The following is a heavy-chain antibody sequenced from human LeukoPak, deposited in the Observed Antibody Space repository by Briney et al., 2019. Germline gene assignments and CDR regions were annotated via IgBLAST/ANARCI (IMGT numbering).Heavy chain of an antibody. CDR3: ARDVHSSGWQDAHAFDI. CDR2: ISSSSSYI. CDR1: GFTFSSYS. J-gene: IGHJ3*02. Sequence: PGGSLRLSCAASGFTFSSYSMDWVRQAPGKGLEWVSSISSSSSYIYYADSVKGRFTISRDNAKNSLYLQMNSLRAEDTAVHYCARDVHSSGWQDAHAFDIWGQGTMVTVSS. D-gene: IGHD6-19*01. V-gene: IGHV3-21*01.